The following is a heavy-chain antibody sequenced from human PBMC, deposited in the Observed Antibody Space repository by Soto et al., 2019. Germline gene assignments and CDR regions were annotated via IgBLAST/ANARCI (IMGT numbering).Heavy chain of an antibody. CDR1: GFTFTNYA. D-gene: IGHD2-8*01. CDR2: VSDNGGAT. Sequence: EVQLLESGGDLVQPGGSLRLSCAASGFTFTNYAMSWVRQAPGKGLEWVAAVSDNGGATYFADSVKGRFTISRDNSKNTLYLQVNSLRAEDTALYYCAKAGGVRVLDAFDVWGQGTMVTVSS. CDR3: AKAGGVRVLDAFDV. J-gene: IGHJ3*01. V-gene: IGHV3-23*01.